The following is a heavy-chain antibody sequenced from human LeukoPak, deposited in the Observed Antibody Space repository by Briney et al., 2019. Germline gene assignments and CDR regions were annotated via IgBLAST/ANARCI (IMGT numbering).Heavy chain of an antibody. CDR1: GYSFTSYW. J-gene: IGHJ4*02. D-gene: IGHD3-9*01. V-gene: IGHV5-51*01. Sequence: GEFLKISCKGSGYSFTSYWIGWVRQMPGKGLEWMVIIYPGDSDTRYSPSFQGQVTISADKSLSTAYLQWGSLKASDTAMYYCARRDYDILTGYYNYFDYWGQGTLVTVSS. CDR2: IYPGDSDT. CDR3: ARRDYDILTGYYNYFDY.